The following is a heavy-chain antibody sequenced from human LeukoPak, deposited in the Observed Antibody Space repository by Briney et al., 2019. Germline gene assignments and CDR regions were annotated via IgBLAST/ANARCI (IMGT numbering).Heavy chain of an antibody. D-gene: IGHD3-22*01. CDR1: AITFNIYT. J-gene: IGHJ4*02. CDR2: INWNGGST. V-gene: IGHV3-20*04. Sequence: GESLRLSCAPSAITFNIYTINCVRQAPGKGLEWVSGINWNGGSTGYADSVKGRFTISRDNAKNSLYLQMNSLRAQETALYYCAKGRYYYDSSGYGYYFDYWGQGTLVTVSS. CDR3: AKGRYYYDSSGYGYYFDY.